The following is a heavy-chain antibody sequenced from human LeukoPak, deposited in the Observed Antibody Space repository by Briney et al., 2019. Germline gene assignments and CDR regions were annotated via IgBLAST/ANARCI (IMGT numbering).Heavy chain of an antibody. J-gene: IGHJ3*02. CDR2: INHSGRT. CDR1: GGSFSGYY. D-gene: IGHD6-13*01. CDR3: ARDREQQLVRFYNAFDI. Sequence: KPSETLSLTCAVYGGSFSGYYWSWIRQPPGKGLEWIGEINHSGRTNYNPSLKSRVTISVDTSKNQFSLKLRPVTAADTAVYYCARDREQQLVRFYNAFDIWGQGTMVTVSS. V-gene: IGHV4-34*01.